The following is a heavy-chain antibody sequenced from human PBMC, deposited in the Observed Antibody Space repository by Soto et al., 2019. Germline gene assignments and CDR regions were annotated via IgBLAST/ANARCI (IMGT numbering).Heavy chain of an antibody. CDR3: ARRDYYYYGMDV. J-gene: IGHJ6*02. V-gene: IGHV3-30-3*01. CDR2: ISYDGSNK. Sequence: GGSLRLSCAASGSTFSNYAMHWVRQAPGKGLEWVAVISYDGSNKYYADSVKGRFTISRDNSKNTLYLQMNSLRAEDTAVYYCARRDYYYYGMDVWGQGTTVTVSS. CDR1: GSTFSNYA.